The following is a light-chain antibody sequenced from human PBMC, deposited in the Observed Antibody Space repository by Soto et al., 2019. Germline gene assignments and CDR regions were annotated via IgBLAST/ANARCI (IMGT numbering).Light chain of an antibody. CDR1: QSVSSS. V-gene: IGKV3-20*01. Sequence: EIVLTQSPGTLSLSPGERATLSCRASQSVSSSLAWYQQKPGQAPRLLIYGASSRATGIPDRFSGSGSGTDLTLTISRLEPEDFSVYYCQQYGRPPLTFGQGTKVGIK. CDR3: QQYGRPPLT. CDR2: GAS. J-gene: IGKJ1*01.